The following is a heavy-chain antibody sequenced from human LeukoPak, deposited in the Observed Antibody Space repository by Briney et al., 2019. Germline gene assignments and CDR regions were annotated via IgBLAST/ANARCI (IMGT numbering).Heavy chain of an antibody. CDR2: INHSGST. D-gene: IGHD3-22*01. CDR3: ARGGYYDSSRFDP. V-gene: IGHV4-34*01. J-gene: IGHJ5*02. CDR1: GGSFSGYY. Sequence: TSSETLSLTCAVYGGSFSGYYWSWIRQPPGKGLEWIGEINHSGSTNYNPSLKSRVTISVDTSKNQFSLKLSSVTAADTAVYYCARGGYYDSSRFDPWGQGTLVTVSS.